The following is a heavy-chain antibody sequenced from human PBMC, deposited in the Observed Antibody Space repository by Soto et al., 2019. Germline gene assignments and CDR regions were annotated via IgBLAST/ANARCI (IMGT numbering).Heavy chain of an antibody. J-gene: IGHJ4*02. CDR1: GYSFTTYW. CDR2: IYPGDSDT. D-gene: IGHD3-22*01. Sequence: GESLKISCKGSGYSFTTYWIGWVRQMPGKGLEWMGIIYPGDSDTRYSPSFQGQVTISADKYIITAYLPLSSLKASDTATYYSARKDSSSVFDYWGEGTTFTVSS. V-gene: IGHV5-51*01. CDR3: ARKDSSSVFDY.